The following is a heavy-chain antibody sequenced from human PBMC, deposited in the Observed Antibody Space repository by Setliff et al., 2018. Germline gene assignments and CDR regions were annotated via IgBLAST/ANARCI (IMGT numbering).Heavy chain of an antibody. D-gene: IGHD3-3*01. CDR3: ARDTYTIFGVVPSEAHAFDI. CDR1: GFTFSSYS. J-gene: IGHJ3*02. V-gene: IGHV3-21*01. CDR2: ITSSSSSYI. Sequence: GGSLRLSCAASGFTFSSYSMNWVRQAPGKGLEWVSSITSSSSSYIYYADSVKGRFTISRDNAKNSLYLQMNSLRAEDTAVYYCARDTYTIFGVVPSEAHAFDIWGQGTMVTVSS.